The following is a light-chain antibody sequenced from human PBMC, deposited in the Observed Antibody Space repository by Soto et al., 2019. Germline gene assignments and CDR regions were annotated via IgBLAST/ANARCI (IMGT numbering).Light chain of an antibody. CDR3: SSYAGSNIWV. Sequence: QSALTQPPSASGSPGQSVTISCTGTSRDVGGYNYVSWYQQHPGKAPKLMISEVSNRPSGVPDRFSGSKSGNTASLTVSGLQAEDEADYYCSSYAGSNIWVFGGGTKVTVL. CDR1: SRDVGGYNY. CDR2: EVS. J-gene: IGLJ2*01. V-gene: IGLV2-8*01.